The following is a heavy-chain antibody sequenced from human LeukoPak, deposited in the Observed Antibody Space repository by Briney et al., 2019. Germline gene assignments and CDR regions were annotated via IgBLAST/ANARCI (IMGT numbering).Heavy chain of an antibody. CDR2: IYASGNT. CDR3: ARDRGLAAGGWFDP. J-gene: IGHJ5*02. D-gene: IGHD6-13*01. V-gene: IGHV4-4*07. Sequence: SETLSLTCTVSGGSISSYYWSWIRQPAGKGLEWIGRIYASGNTNYNPSLKSRVTMSVDTSKNQFSLKLSSETTMRTAVYYCARDRGLAAGGWFDPWGQGTLVTVSS. CDR1: GGSISSYY.